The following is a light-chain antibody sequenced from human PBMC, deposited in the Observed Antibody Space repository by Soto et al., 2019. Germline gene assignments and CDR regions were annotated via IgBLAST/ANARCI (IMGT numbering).Light chain of an antibody. J-gene: IGKJ4*01. Sequence: IERTQSLSSGSASVGLTVTITCGANQDLYSRLAWYQQKPGKAPQILIYGASSLQSGVPARFSGSGSGPEFSLPISDLQPEDSATYYCHQSYSFPLTVDGGTKVDIK. CDR1: QDLYSR. CDR3: HQSYSFPLT. CDR2: GAS. V-gene: IGKV1-12*01.